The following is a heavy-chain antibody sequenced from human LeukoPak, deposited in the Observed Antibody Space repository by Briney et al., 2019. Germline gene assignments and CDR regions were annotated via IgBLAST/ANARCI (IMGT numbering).Heavy chain of an antibody. CDR3: ARARRFHYFDY. J-gene: IGHJ4*02. V-gene: IGHV4-39*07. CDR1: GGSISSRSYY. CDR2: IYYSGST. D-gene: IGHD3-10*01. Sequence: SETLSLTCTVSGGSISSRSYYRGWIRQPPGKGLEWIASIYYSGSTYYNPSLKSRVTISVDTSKNQFSLKLSSVTAADTAVYYCARARRFHYFDYWGQGTLVTVSS.